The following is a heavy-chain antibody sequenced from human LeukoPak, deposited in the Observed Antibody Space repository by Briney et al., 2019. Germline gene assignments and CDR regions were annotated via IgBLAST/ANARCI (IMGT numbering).Heavy chain of an antibody. CDR3: ARKLGKLGTFDY. CDR2: ISYDESYR. V-gene: IGHV3-30-3*01. CDR1: GFTFSSYA. D-gene: IGHD1-14*01. Sequence: GGSLRLSCAASGFTFSSYAMHWVRQAPGKGLEWVALISYDESYRYYADSVKGRFTISRDNSKNSLYLQMNSLRAEDTAVYYCARKLGKLGTFDYWGQGTLVTVSS. J-gene: IGHJ4*02.